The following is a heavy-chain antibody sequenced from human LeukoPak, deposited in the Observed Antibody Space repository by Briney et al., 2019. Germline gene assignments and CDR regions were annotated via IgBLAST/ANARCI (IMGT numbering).Heavy chain of an antibody. V-gene: IGHV4-34*04. J-gene: IGHJ4*02. Sequence: SETLSLTCAVYGGSFSGYYWSWIRQPPGKGLEWIGEINHSGSTNHNPSLKSRATMSVDTSKNQFSLKLTSVTAADTAVYYCARHYYGDYFFDYWGQGALVTVSS. CDR1: GGSFSGYY. D-gene: IGHD4-17*01. CDR3: ARHYYGDYFFDY. CDR2: INHSGST.